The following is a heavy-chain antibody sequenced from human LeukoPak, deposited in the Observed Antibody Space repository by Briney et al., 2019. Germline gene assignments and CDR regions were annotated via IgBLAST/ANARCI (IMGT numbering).Heavy chain of an antibody. V-gene: IGHV4-34*01. D-gene: IGHD6-6*01. CDR3: ARDRSVGVLPAPPFDF. J-gene: IGHJ4*02. CDR2: INHGGST. CDR1: GGSFSGHY. Sequence: SETLSLTCAVSGGSFSGHYWNWIRQPPGKGLEWIGEINHGGSTNYNPSLKSRVTISVDTSQKQFSLRLSSVTAADTAVYYCARDRSVGVLPAPPFDFWGQGTLVTVSS.